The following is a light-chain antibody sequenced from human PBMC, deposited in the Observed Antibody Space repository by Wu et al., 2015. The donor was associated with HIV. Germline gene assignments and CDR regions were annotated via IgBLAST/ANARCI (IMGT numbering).Light chain of an antibody. CDR3: QKYNTAPWT. J-gene: IGKJ1*01. CDR1: RGISNY. CDR2: AAS. Sequence: DIQMTQSPSSLSASVGDRVTITCRASRGISNYLAWYQQKPGKVPKLLIYAASTSQSGVPSRFSGSGSGTDFTLTISSLQPEDVATYYCQKYNTAPWTFGQGTKVEMK. V-gene: IGKV1-27*01.